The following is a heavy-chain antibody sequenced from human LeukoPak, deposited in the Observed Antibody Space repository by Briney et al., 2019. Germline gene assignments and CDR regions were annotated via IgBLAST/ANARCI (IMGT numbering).Heavy chain of an antibody. J-gene: IGHJ4*02. CDR2: INSDGFST. Sequence: GGSLRVSCTASGFTFSSYWIHWVRQTPGKGLVWVSRINSDGFSTTYADSVKGRFTISRDNAKNTLYLQMISLRVEDTAVYYCAVSYYCRGSACYSGLDYWGQGTLVTVSS. CDR1: GFTFSSYW. D-gene: IGHD2-15*01. V-gene: IGHV3-74*01. CDR3: AVSYYCRGSACYSGLDY.